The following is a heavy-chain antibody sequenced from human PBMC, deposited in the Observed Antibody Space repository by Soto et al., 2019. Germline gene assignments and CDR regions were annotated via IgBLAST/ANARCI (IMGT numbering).Heavy chain of an antibody. CDR1: GGSISSYY. J-gene: IGHJ4*01. Sequence: SETLSLTCTVSGGSISSYYWSWIRQPPGKGLEWIGYIYYSGSTNYNPSLKSRVTISVDTSKNQFSLKLSSVTAADTAVYYCARITTPGYFDYWGHGTLVTVSS. V-gene: IGHV4-59*08. D-gene: IGHD2-15*01. CDR2: IYYSGST. CDR3: ARITTPGYFDY.